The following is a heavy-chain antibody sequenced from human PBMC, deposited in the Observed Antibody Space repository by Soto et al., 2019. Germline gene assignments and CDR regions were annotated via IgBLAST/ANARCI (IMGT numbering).Heavy chain of an antibody. CDR1: GFTFSSYA. J-gene: IGHJ1*01. CDR3: TNAAIAAAGTEYFKH. V-gene: IGHV3-23*01. D-gene: IGHD6-13*01. Sequence: GGSLRLSCAASGFTFSSYAMSWVRQAPGKWLEWVSAISGSGGSTYYADSVKGRFTISRDNSKNTLYLQMNSLRAEDTDVYDCTNAAIAAAGTEYFKHWGQGTLVTVST. CDR2: ISGSGGST.